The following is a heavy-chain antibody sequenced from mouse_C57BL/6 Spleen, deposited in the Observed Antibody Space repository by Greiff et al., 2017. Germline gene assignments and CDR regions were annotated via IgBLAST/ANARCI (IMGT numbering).Heavy chain of an antibody. CDR2: LYPGAGDP. CDR1: GYAFSSSW. J-gene: IGHJ1*03. V-gene: IGHV1-82*01. D-gene: IGHD1-1*01. Sequence: QVQLKQSGPELVKPGASVKISCKASGYAFSSSWMNWVKQRPGKGLEWIGRLYPGAGDPNYNGKFKGKATLTADKSSSTAYMQLSSLTSEDSAVYFCARGPYYYGSSYWYYDVWGTGTTGTVAS. CDR3: ARGPYYYGSSYWYYDV.